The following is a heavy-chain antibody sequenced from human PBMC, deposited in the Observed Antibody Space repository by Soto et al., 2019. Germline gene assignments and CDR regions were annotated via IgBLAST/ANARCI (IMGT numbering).Heavy chain of an antibody. D-gene: IGHD6-19*01. CDR3: GRGRGYSNAWGSYYSGMDV. CDR2: INHNGST. V-gene: IGHV4-34*01. CDR1: VGSFSNYY. Sequence: SETLSLTCAIYVGSFSNYYWNWIRQPPGKGLEWMGKINHNGSTNYSPSLKRRLTISVDTSKNQFSLKLISVTAADTAVYFCGRGRGYSNAWGSYYSGMDVWGQGTTVTVS. J-gene: IGHJ6*02.